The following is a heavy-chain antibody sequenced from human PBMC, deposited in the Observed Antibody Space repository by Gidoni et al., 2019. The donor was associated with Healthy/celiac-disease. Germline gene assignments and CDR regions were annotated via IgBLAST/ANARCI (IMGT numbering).Heavy chain of an antibody. CDR1: GFTVSNAW. J-gene: IGHJ3*02. Sequence: EVPLVESGGGLVKHGGSIRLSCAASGFTVSNAWMSWVRQAPGKGLEGVGRIKSKTDGGTTDYAAPVKGRFTISRDDSKNTLYLQMNSLNTEDTAVYYCTTGQGPSMIVVHDAFDIWGQGTMVTVSS. V-gene: IGHV3-15*01. D-gene: IGHD3-22*01. CDR2: IKSKTDGGTT. CDR3: TTGQGPSMIVVHDAFDI.